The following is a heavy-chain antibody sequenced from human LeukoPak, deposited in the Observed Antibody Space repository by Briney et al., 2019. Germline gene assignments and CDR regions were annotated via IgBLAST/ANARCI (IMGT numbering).Heavy chain of an antibody. CDR1: GFAFSSHW. CDR3: ARALWSSSWSDGFYFDY. CDR2: MDSDGSST. J-gene: IGHJ4*02. V-gene: IGHV3-74*01. D-gene: IGHD6-13*01. Sequence: VVSLGLSCAASGFAFSSHWIHWVRESPGNGLGWFSRMDSDGSSTSYAYSVKGRFTTTRDNAKNTLYLQMNSLRADHTAVYYCARALWSSSWSDGFYFDYWGQVALVTVSS.